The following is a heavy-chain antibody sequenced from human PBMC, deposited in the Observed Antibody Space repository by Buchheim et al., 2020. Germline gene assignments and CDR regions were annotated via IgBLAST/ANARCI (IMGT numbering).Heavy chain of an antibody. V-gene: IGHV3-74*01. CDR1: GFTFSSYW. D-gene: IGHD3-3*01. CDR2: INSDGSST. J-gene: IGHJ6*02. CDR3: ARDCYYDFWSGYYVYYYYYGMDV. Sequence: EVQLVESGGGLVQPGGSLRLSCAASGFTFSSYWMHWVRQAPGKGLVWVSRINSDGSSTSYADSVKGRFTISRDNAKNTLYLQMNSLRAEDTAVYYCARDCYYDFWSGYYVYYYYYGMDVWGQGTT.